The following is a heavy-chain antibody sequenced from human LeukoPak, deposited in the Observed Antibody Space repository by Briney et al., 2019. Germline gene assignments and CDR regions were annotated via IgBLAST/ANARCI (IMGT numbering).Heavy chain of an antibody. CDR3: ARVGRGLWFGELYGWFDP. J-gene: IGHJ5*02. D-gene: IGHD3-10*01. CDR1: GFTFSSYG. Sequence: PGGSLRLSCAASGFTFSSYGMHWVRQAPGKGLEWVAFIRYDGSNKYYADSVKGRFTISRDNSKNTLYLQMNSLRAEDTAVYYCARVGRGLWFGELYGWFDPWGQGTLVTVSS. CDR2: IRYDGSNK. V-gene: IGHV3-30*02.